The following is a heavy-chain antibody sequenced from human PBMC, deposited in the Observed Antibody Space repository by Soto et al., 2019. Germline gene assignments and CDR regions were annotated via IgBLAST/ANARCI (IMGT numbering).Heavy chain of an antibody. Sequence: QVQLVQSGAEVKKPGASVKVSCKASGYTLTSYAMHWVRQAPGQRLEWMGWINAGNGNTKYSQKFQGRVTITRDTSASTAYMELSSLRSEDTAVYYCARDFDYWGQGTLVTVSS. CDR3: ARDFDY. J-gene: IGHJ4*02. CDR2: INAGNGNT. CDR1: GYTLTSYA. V-gene: IGHV1-3*01.